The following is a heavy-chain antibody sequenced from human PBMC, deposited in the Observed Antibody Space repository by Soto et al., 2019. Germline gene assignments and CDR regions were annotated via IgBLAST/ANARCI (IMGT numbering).Heavy chain of an antibody. J-gene: IGHJ4*02. V-gene: IGHV3-23*01. Sequence: PGGSLRLSCAASGFTFSIYAMSWFRQAPGKGLEWVSAISGSGGSTYYADSVKGRFTISRDNSKNTLYLQMNSLRAEDTAVYYCAKLGITMIVVRDYWGQGTLVTVSS. CDR1: GFTFSIYA. CDR2: ISGSGGST. D-gene: IGHD3-22*01. CDR3: AKLGITMIVVRDY.